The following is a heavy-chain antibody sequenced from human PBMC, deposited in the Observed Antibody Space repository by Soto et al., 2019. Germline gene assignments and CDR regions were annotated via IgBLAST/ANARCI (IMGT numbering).Heavy chain of an antibody. CDR2: TYYNGNA. J-gene: IGHJ4*02. V-gene: IGHV4-39*01. D-gene: IGHD3-22*01. Sequence: SETLSITCNVSGGSIDRSNYYWDWLRQPPGKGLEWIGTTYYNGNAYYSPSLKSRVSMSVDTSKNQFSLKLVSVTAADTAVYYCATGQYYYDSSGYYYSWGQGTLVTVSS. CDR1: GGSIDRSNYY. CDR3: ATGQYYYDSSGYYYS.